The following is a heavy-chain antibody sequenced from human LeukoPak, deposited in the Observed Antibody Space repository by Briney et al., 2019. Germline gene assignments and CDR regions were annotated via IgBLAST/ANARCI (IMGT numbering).Heavy chain of an antibody. CDR3: ARVRDYYASSDYSDY. J-gene: IGHJ4*02. D-gene: IGHD3-22*01. Sequence: ASVKVSCKTSGYTFTSYYVSWVRQAPGQGLEWMGWISGYNAKTKYVQKFQGRITMTIDTSTTTAYMGLRSLTSDDTAVYYCARVRDYYASSDYSDYWGQGTLVTVSS. CDR2: ISGYNAKT. CDR1: GYTFTSYY. V-gene: IGHV1-18*04.